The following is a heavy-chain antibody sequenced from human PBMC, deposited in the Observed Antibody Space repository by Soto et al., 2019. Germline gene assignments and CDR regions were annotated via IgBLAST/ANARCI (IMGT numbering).Heavy chain of an antibody. CDR3: AREEYYDFFIRYYHGIQYLGTVSAVLLNRSSDL. V-gene: IGHV3-7*01. J-gene: IGHJ2*01. Sequence: PGKGLEWVANIKQDGSEKYYVDSVKGRFTISRDNAKNSLYLQMNSLRAEDTAVYYCAREEYYDFFIRYYHGIQYLGTVSAVLLNRSSDL. CDR2: IKQDGSEK. D-gene: IGHD3-3*01.